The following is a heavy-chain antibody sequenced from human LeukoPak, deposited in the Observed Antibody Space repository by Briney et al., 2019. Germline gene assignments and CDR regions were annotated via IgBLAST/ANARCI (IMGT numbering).Heavy chain of an antibody. J-gene: IGHJ4*02. CDR3: ARGRSYSGSSYYFDY. D-gene: IGHD1-26*01. V-gene: IGHV3-7*01. CDR2: IKQDGSEK. Sequence: GGSLRLSCAASGFTFSSYWMSWVRQAPGKGLEWVANIKQDGSEKYYVDSVKGRFTISRDNAKNPLYLQMNSLRAEDTAVYYCARGRSYSGSSYYFDYWGQGTLVTVSS. CDR1: GFTFSSYW.